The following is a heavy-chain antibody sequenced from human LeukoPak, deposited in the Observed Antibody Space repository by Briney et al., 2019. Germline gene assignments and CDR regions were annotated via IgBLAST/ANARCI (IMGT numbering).Heavy chain of an antibody. CDR2: IYYSGST. J-gene: IGHJ4*02. D-gene: IGHD3-22*01. V-gene: IGHV4-59*08. CDR1: GGSISSYY. CDR3: ASSSRGYYDSSGYFDY. Sequence: SETLSLACTVSGGSISSYYWSWIRQPPGKGLEWIGYIYYSGSTNYNPSLKSRVTISVDTSKNQFSLKLSSVTAADTAVYYCASSSRGYYDSSGYFDYWGQGTLVTVSS.